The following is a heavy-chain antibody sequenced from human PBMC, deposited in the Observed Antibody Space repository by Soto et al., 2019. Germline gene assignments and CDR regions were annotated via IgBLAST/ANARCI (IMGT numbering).Heavy chain of an antibody. CDR2: IYYSGST. Sequence: SETLSLTCTVSGGSISSYYWSWIRQPPGKGLEWIGYIYYSGSTNYNPSLKSRVTISIDTSKNQFSLKLSSVTAADTAVYYCARTCGGSCLSDFDYWGQGTLVTVSS. D-gene: IGHD2-15*01. J-gene: IGHJ4*02. CDR3: ARTCGGSCLSDFDY. V-gene: IGHV4-59*01. CDR1: GGSISSYY.